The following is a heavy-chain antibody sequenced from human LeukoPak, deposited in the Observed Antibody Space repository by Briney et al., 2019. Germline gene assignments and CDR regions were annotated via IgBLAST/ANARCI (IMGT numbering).Heavy chain of an antibody. J-gene: IGHJ3*02. CDR3: ARSHRGSNSLSFDI. Sequence: PGGSLGPSCAASGFTVSSSYMSWVRQAPGKGLEWVSVLYSGGSTYYADSVKGRFTISRDNSKNTLYLQMNSLRAEDTAVYYCARSHRGSNSLSFDIWGQGTKVTVSS. D-gene: IGHD1-26*01. V-gene: IGHV3-53*01. CDR1: GFTVSSSY. CDR2: LYSGGST.